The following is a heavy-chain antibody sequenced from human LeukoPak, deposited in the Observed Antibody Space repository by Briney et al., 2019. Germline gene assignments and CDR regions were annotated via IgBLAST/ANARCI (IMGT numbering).Heavy chain of an antibody. J-gene: IGHJ6*03. CDR2: ISTSSGTI. D-gene: IGHD5-24*01. V-gene: IGHV3-48*04. CDR3: ARGDGYRSWYYMDV. CDR1: GFTFSSYS. Sequence: GGSQRLSCAASGFTFSSYSMNWVRQAPGKGLEWVSYISTSSGTIHYADSVKGRFTVSRDNAKNSLYLQMNSLRAEDTAVYYCARGDGYRSWYYMDVWGKGTTVTVSS.